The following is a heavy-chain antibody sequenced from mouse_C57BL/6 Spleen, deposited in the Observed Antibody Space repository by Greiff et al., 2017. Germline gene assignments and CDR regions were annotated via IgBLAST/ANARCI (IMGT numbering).Heavy chain of an antibody. CDR1: GYTFTSYW. D-gene: IGHD3-2*02. Sequence: QVQLQQPGAELVRPGSSVKLSCKASGYTFTSYWMYWVKQRPIQGLEWIGNIDPSDSETHYNQKFKDKATLTVAKSSSTAYMQHSSLTSEDSAVYYCARGGGAQATPDYFDYWGQGTTLTVSS. V-gene: IGHV1-52*01. J-gene: IGHJ2*01. CDR3: ARGGGAQATPDYFDY. CDR2: IDPSDSET.